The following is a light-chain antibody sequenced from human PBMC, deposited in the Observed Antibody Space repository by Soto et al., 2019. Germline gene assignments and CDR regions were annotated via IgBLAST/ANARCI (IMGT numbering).Light chain of an antibody. CDR1: SSDVGGYNY. V-gene: IGLV2-14*01. Sequence: QSALTQPASVSGSPGQSITISCTGTSSDVGGYNYVSWYQQHPGKAPKHMIYEVSNRPSGVSNRFSGSKSGNTASLTISGLQAEDEADYYCSSYTSSSTRVFGRGTKLTVL. CDR3: SSYTSSSTRV. J-gene: IGLJ2*01. CDR2: EVS.